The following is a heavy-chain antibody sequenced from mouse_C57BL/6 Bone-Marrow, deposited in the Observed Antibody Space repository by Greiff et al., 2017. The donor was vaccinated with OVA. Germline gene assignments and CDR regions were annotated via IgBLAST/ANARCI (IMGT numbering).Heavy chain of an antibody. CDR2: IYPRSGNT. V-gene: IGHV1-81*01. D-gene: IGHD1-1*01. Sequence: VQLQQSGAELARPGASVKLSCTASGYTFTSYGLSWVKQRTGQGLEWIGEIYPRSGNTYYNDEVKFKATLTADKSSSTSCLELRSLTSEDSAVYFCANYGSSSYAMDYWGQGTSVTVSS. CDR1: GYTFTSYG. J-gene: IGHJ4*01. CDR3: ANYGSSSYAMDY.